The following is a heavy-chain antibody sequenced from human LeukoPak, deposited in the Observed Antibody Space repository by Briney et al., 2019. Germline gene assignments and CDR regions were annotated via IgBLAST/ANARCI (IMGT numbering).Heavy chain of an antibody. V-gene: IGHV2-5*01. CDR3: AHRRSETYYDFWSGYPEYFQH. CDR2: IYWNDDE. CDR1: GFSLSTSGMG. Sequence: SGPTLVKPTQTLTLTCTFSGFSLSTSGMGVGWIRQPPGKALEWLALIYWNDDERYSPSLKTRLTITKDTSKNQVVLTMTNMDPVDTATYYCAHRRSETYYDFWSGYPEYFQHWGQGTLVTVSS. J-gene: IGHJ1*01. D-gene: IGHD3-3*01.